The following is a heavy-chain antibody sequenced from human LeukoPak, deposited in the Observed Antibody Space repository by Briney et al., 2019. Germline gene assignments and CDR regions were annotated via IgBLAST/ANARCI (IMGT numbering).Heavy chain of an antibody. CDR3: ARVGNGMDV. CDR1: GYTFTNYT. D-gene: IGHD2-15*01. J-gene: IGHJ6*02. Sequence: GASVKVSCKASGYTFTNYTINWVRLAPGQGLEWMGIINPSGGSTSYAQKFQGRVTMTRDTSTSTVYMELSSLRSEDTAVYYCARVGNGMDVWGQGTTVTVSS. CDR2: INPSGGST. V-gene: IGHV1-46*01.